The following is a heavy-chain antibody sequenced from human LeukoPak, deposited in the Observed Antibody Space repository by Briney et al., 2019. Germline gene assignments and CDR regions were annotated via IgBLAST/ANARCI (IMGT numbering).Heavy chain of an antibody. CDR1: GFTFSSYA. CDR3: AKDLWMEDIVVVPAATVFDY. CDR2: ISGSGGST. J-gene: IGHJ4*02. Sequence: GGSLRLSCAASGFTFSSYAMSWVRQAPGKGLEWVSAISGSGGSTYYADSVKGRFTISRDNSKNMLYLQMNSLRAEDTAVYYCAKDLWMEDIVVVPAATVFDYWGQGTLVTVSS. D-gene: IGHD2-2*01. V-gene: IGHV3-23*01.